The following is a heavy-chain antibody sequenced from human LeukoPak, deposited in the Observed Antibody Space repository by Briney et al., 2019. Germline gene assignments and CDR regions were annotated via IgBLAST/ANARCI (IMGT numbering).Heavy chain of an antibody. CDR3: ARGYSNGPYYYYYYMDV. CDR2: IIPIFGTA. CDR1: GGTFSSYA. Sequence: SVKVSCKASGGTFSSYAISWVRQAPGQGLEWMGGIIPIFGTANYAQKFQGRVTITTDESTSTAYMELSSLRSEDTAVYYCARGYSNGPYYYYYYMDVWGKGTTVTVSS. J-gene: IGHJ6*03. D-gene: IGHD4-11*01. V-gene: IGHV1-69*05.